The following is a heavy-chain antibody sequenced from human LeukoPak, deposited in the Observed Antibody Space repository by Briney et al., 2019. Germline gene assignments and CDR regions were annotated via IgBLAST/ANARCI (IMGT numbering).Heavy chain of an antibody. J-gene: IGHJ5*02. CDR2: INPNSGGT. Sequence: ASVKVSCKASGYTFTGYYMHWVRQAPGQGLEWMGWINPNSGGTNYAQKFQGRVTMTRDTSISTAYMELSRLRSDDTAVYYCARAPGYCSSTSCQSRTWFDPWGQGTLVTVSS. CDR3: ARAPGYCSSTSCQSRTWFDP. CDR1: GYTFTGYY. V-gene: IGHV1-2*02. D-gene: IGHD2-2*01.